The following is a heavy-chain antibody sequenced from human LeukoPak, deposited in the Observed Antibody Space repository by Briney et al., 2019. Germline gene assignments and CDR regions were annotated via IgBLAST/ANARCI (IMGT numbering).Heavy chain of an antibody. V-gene: IGHV1-58*01. J-gene: IGHJ4*02. Sequence: SVKVSCKASGFTFTSSAVQWVRQARGQRLEWIGWIVVGSGNTNYAQKFQERVTITRDMSTSTAYMELSSLRSEDAVVYYCAASLQLPLFDYWGQGTLVTVSS. CDR1: GFTFTSSA. D-gene: IGHD5-24*01. CDR3: AASLQLPLFDY. CDR2: IVVGSGNT.